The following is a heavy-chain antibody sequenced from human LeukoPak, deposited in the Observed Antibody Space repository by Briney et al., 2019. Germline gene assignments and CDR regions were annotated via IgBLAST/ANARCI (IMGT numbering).Heavy chain of an antibody. D-gene: IGHD6-6*01. V-gene: IGHV3-21*04. CDR3: AKVPSSSSAWWFDP. Sequence: GGSLRLSCAASGFTFSSNSMNWVRQAPGKGLEWVSSISSSSSYIYYADSVKGRFTISRDNAKNSLYLQMNSLRAEDTAVYYCAKVPSSSSAWWFDPWGQGTLVTVSS. J-gene: IGHJ5*02. CDR1: GFTFSSNS. CDR2: ISSSSSYI.